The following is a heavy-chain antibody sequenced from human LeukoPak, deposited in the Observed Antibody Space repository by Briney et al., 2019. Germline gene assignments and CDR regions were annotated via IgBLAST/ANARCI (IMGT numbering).Heavy chain of an antibody. CDR2: ISKSGDHT. CDR3: ATSWGPDTSAFRWGRDGMDV. CDR1: GLTFNNYA. V-gene: IGHV3-23*01. D-gene: IGHD3-16*01. Sequence: GGSLRLSCAVSGLTFNNYAVSWVRQAPGKGLEWVSAISKSGDHTYYAASAKGRFTIYRDNSKNTQYLQMNSLRAEDTAVYYCATSWGPDTSAFRWGRDGMDVWGQGTTVIVS. J-gene: IGHJ6*02.